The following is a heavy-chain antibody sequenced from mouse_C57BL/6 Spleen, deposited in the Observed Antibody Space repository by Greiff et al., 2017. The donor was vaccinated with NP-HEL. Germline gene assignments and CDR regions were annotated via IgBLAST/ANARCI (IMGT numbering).Heavy chain of an antibody. Sequence: QVQLQQPGAELVKPGASVKLSCKASGYTFTSYWMHWVKQRPGQGLEWIGMIHPNSGSTNYNEKFKSKATLTVDKSSSTAYMQRSSLTSEDSAVYYCARNYGSSPSYYFDYWGQGTTLTVSS. CDR3: ARNYGSSPSYYFDY. J-gene: IGHJ2*01. CDR2: IHPNSGST. D-gene: IGHD1-1*01. CDR1: GYTFTSYW. V-gene: IGHV1-64*01.